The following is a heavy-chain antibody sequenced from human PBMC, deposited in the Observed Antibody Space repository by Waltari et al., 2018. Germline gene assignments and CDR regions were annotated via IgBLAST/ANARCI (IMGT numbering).Heavy chain of an antibody. CDR1: CGSISSYS. J-gene: IGHJ5*02. CDR3: ARSSVGANWFDP. D-gene: IGHD1-26*01. CDR2: IYYSGST. V-gene: IGHV4-59*01. Sequence: QVHLQESGPGLLKPSETLSLTCPLPCGSISSYSWSGIRQPLGKGRDWIGYIYYSGSTNYNPSLKSRVTISVDTSKNQFSLKLSSVTAADTAVYYCARSSVGANWFDPWGQGTLVTVSS.